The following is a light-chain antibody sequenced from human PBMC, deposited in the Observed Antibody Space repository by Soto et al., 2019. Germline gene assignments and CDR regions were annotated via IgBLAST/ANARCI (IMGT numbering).Light chain of an antibody. V-gene: IGLV2-14*01. Sequence: QSALTQPASVSGSPGQSITISCTGTSSDVGGYNYFSWYQHHPGKAPKLMIYEVSNRPSGVSNRFSGSKSGNTASLNISVLQAEDEADYYCSSYTGSSTPVFGGGTKRPS. CDR3: SSYTGSSTPV. CDR1: SSDVGGYNY. CDR2: EVS. J-gene: IGLJ3*02.